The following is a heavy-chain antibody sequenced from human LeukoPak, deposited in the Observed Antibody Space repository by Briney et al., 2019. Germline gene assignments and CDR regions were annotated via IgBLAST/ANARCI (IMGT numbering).Heavy chain of an antibody. Sequence: PGGSLRLSCAASGFTFSSYAMSWVRQAPGKGLEWVSAISGSGGSTYYADSVKGRFTISRDNSKNTLYLQMNSLRAEDTAVYYCAKAGYYDSSGYYYENEDLDYWGQGTLVTVSS. D-gene: IGHD3-22*01. CDR3: AKAGYYDSSGYYYENEDLDY. CDR2: ISGSGGST. CDR1: GFTFSSYA. V-gene: IGHV3-23*01. J-gene: IGHJ4*02.